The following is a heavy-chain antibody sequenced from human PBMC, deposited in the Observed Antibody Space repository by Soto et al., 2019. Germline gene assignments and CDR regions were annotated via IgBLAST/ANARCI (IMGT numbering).Heavy chain of an antibody. V-gene: IGHV4-30-2*01. CDR2: IYHSGST. CDR3: ARYGGGNHWSLYYYGMDV. J-gene: IGHJ6*02. D-gene: IGHD2-15*01. Sequence: SETLSLTCAVSGGSISSGGYSWSWIRQPPGKGLEWIGYIYHSGSTYYNPSLKSRVTISVDRSKNQFSLKLSSVTAADTAVYYCARYGGGNHWSLYYYGMDVWGQGTTVTVSS. CDR1: GGSISSGGYS.